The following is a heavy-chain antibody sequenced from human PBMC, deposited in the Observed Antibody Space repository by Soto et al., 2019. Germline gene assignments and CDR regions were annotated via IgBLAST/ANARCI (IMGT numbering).Heavy chain of an antibody. J-gene: IGHJ4*02. CDR3: ARSTYYDFWSGFNFDY. CDR2: IFPILGIA. D-gene: IGHD3-3*01. V-gene: IGHV1-69*02. Sequence: QVQLVQSGAEVKKPGSSVKVSCKASGGTFSSYTISWVRQAPGQGLEWMGRIFPILGIANYAQKFQGRVTITADKSTSTAYMELSSLRSEDTAVYYCARSTYYDFWSGFNFDYWGQGTLVTVSS. CDR1: GGTFSSYT.